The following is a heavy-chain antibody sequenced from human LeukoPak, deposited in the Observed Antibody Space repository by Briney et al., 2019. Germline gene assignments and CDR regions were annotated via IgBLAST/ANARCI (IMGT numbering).Heavy chain of an antibody. J-gene: IGHJ4*02. Sequence: GGSLRLSCAASGFSFTFYSMNWVRQAPGKGLEWVSSISSSSSYIYYADSVKGRFTNPRDNAKNSLYLQMNSLRAEDTAVYYCAVNSDVPFDYWGQGTLVTVSS. CDR1: GFSFTFYS. D-gene: IGHD1-7*01. V-gene: IGHV3-21*01. CDR2: ISSSSSYI. CDR3: AVNSDVPFDY.